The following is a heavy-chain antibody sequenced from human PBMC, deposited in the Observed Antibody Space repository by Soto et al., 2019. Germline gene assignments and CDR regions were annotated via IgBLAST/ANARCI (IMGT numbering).Heavy chain of an antibody. CDR3: AKDRLAGLRGQQLVY. CDR1: GFTFSSYG. D-gene: IGHD6-13*01. Sequence: GGSLRLSCAASGFTFSSYGMHWVRQAPGKGLEWVAVISYDGSNKYYADSVKGRFTISRDNSKNTLYLQMNSLRAEDTAVYYCAKDRLAGLRGQQLVYWGQGTLVTVSS. J-gene: IGHJ4*02. V-gene: IGHV3-30*18. CDR2: ISYDGSNK.